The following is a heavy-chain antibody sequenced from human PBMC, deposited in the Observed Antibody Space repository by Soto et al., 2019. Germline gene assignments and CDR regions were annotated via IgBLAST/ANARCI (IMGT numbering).Heavy chain of an antibody. J-gene: IGHJ4*02. V-gene: IGHV4-59*01. Sequence: SETLSLTCTVSGGSISSYYWSWIRQPPGKGLEWIGYIYYSGSTNYNPSLKSRVTISVDTSKNQFSLKLSSVTAADTAVYYCERVNPDYYGSGSYNYWGQGTPVTVYS. CDR2: IYYSGST. CDR1: GGSISSYY. CDR3: ERVNPDYYGSGSYNY. D-gene: IGHD3-10*01.